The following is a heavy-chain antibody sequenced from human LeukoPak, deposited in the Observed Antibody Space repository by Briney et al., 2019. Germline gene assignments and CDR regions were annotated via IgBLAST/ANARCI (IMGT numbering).Heavy chain of an antibody. CDR2: IKQDGSEK. CDR3: ARDIEQLDRRYYYYYYYMDV. V-gene: IGHV3-7*01. J-gene: IGHJ6*03. Sequence: PGGTLRLSCAASGFTFSSYGMSWVRQAPGKGLEWVANIKQDGSEKYYVDSVKGRFTISRDNAKNSLYLQMNSLRAEDTAVYYCARDIEQLDRRYYYYYYYMDVWGKGTTVTVSS. D-gene: IGHD6-6*01. CDR1: GFTFSSYG.